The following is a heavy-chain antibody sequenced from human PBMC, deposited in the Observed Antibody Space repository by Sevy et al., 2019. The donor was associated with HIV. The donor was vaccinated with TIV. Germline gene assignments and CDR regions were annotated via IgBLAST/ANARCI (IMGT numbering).Heavy chain of an antibody. Sequence: GESLKISCKGSGYNFSGYWVGWVRQMPGKGLEWMGIIYPTDSNIIYSPSLQGQVTISVDKSITTAYLQWRSLKTSDTAMYYCARSSFYYDNSGFYPFDFWGQGTLVTVSS. CDR2: IYPTDSNI. J-gene: IGHJ4*02. V-gene: IGHV5-51*01. CDR3: ARSSFYYDNSGFYPFDF. D-gene: IGHD3-22*01. CDR1: GYNFSGYW.